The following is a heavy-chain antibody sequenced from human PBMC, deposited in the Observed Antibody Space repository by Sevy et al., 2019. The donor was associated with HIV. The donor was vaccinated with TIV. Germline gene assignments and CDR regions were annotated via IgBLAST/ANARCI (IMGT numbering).Heavy chain of an antibody. J-gene: IGHJ4*02. V-gene: IGHV3-30*02. Sequence: GGSLRLSCAASGFTFSSYGMHWVRQAPGKGLEWVAFIRYDGSNKYYADSVKGRFTISRDNSKNTLYLQMNSLRAEDTAVYYCAKDSGWPDYDFRSGYFSAYFDYWGQGTLVTVSS. CDR2: IRYDGSNK. CDR1: GFTFSSYG. CDR3: AKDSGWPDYDFRSGYFSAYFDY. D-gene: IGHD3-3*01.